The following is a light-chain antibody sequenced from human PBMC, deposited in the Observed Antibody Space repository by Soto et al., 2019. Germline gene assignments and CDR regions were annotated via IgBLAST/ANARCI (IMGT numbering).Light chain of an antibody. J-gene: IGLJ2*01. V-gene: IGLV1-44*01. Sequence: QSVLTQPPSASGTPGQGVTISCSGSSSNIGSNTVNWYQHLPGTAPKLLIFSNYQRPSGVPDRFSGSKSGTSASLAISRLQSEDEADYFCAAWDDSLHGPVFGGGTKLTVL. CDR2: SNY. CDR3: AAWDDSLHGPV. CDR1: SSNIGSNT.